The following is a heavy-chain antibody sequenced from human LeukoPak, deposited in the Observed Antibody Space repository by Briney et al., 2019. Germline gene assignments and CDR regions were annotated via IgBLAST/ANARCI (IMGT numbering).Heavy chain of an antibody. CDR2: ISSSSSYI. CDR3: ARSEWIQLWLKGALHFDY. D-gene: IGHD5-18*01. CDR1: GLTFSNYW. Sequence: PGGSLRLSCVASGLTFSNYWMHWVRQVPGKGPEWVSSISSSSSYIYYADSVKGRFTISRDNAKNSLYLQMNSLRAEDTAVYYCARSEWIQLWLKGALHFDYWGQGTLVTVSS. J-gene: IGHJ4*02. V-gene: IGHV3-21*01.